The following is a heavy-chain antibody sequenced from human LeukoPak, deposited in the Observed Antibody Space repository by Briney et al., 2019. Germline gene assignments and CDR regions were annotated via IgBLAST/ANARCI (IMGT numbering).Heavy chain of an antibody. D-gene: IGHD1-26*01. CDR3: ARVPSGSYLGNFDY. J-gene: IGHJ4*02. Sequence: GSSVKVSCKASGGTFSSYAISWVRQAPGQGLEWMGRIIPIFGTANYAQKFQGRVTITTDESTSTAYMELSSLRSEDTAVYYCARVPSGSYLGNFDYWGQGTLVTVSS. CDR1: GGTFSSYA. CDR2: IIPIFGTA. V-gene: IGHV1-69*05.